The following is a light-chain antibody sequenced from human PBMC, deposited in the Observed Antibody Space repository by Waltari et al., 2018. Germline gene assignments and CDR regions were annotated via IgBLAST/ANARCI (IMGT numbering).Light chain of an antibody. CDR1: RSNVGGNP. CDR2: SDN. CDR3: AAWDFRVDLWV. V-gene: IGLV1-44*01. Sequence: QSALTQPPSASGTPGQKITISCSGARSNVGGNPVNAYQHLPGTAPKLPIFSDNQGPTGVPDRFSGSKAGTSASLAISGLQSEDEAHYYCAAWDFRVDLWVFGGGTKLTVL. J-gene: IGLJ3*02.